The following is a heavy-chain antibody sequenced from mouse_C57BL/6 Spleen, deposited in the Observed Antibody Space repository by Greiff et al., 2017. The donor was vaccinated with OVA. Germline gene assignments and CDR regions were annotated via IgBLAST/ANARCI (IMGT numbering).Heavy chain of an antibody. D-gene: IGHD2-1*01. Sequence: VQLQQSGPGLVKPSQSLSLTCSVTGYSITSGYYWNWIRQFPGNKLEWMGYISYDGSNNYNPSLKNRISITRDTSKNQFFLKLNSVTTEDTATYYCSLLWHDGGAMDYWGQGTSVTVSS. CDR3: SLLWHDGGAMDY. J-gene: IGHJ4*01. V-gene: IGHV3-6*01. CDR1: GYSITSGYY. CDR2: ISYDGSN.